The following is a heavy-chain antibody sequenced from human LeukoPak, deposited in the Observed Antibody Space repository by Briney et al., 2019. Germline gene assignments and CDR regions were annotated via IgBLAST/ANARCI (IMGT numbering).Heavy chain of an antibody. V-gene: IGHV4-4*02. Sequence: PSGTLSLTCAVSGDSITSHSWWSWVRQPPGKGLEWIGEVHHGGASNYDPSLESRVTISVDKSKNRFSLNLRSVTAADTATYYCASHVTVLGTRGFDFWGRGTLVTVS. CDR1: GDSITSHSW. CDR3: ASHVTVLGTRGFDF. D-gene: IGHD6-19*01. J-gene: IGHJ4*02. CDR2: VHHGGAS.